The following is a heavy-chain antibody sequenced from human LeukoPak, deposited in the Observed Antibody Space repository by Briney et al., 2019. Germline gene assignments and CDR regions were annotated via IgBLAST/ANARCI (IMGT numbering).Heavy chain of an antibody. D-gene: IGHD2-2*01. CDR3: ARDCGRSTCYWFDR. CDR1: GYTFTDYY. Sequence: ASVKVSCKASGYTFTDYYIHWVRQAPEQGLEWLGWINPNSGGTNYAQKFQGRVTMTRDTSINTAYMELGNLRSDDTAVYYCARDCGRSTCYWFDRWGQGTLVTVSS. J-gene: IGHJ5*02. CDR2: INPNSGGT. V-gene: IGHV1-2*02.